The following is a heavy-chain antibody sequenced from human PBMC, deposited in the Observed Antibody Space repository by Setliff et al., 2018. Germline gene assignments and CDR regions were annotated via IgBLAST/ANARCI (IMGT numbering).Heavy chain of an antibody. D-gene: IGHD3-22*01. J-gene: IGHJ6*03. CDR3: ARLALTGYDSSGYYYALDYYYYMDV. CDR1: GLTFSSSA. Sequence: PGGSLRLSCAASGLTFSSSAMHWVRQAPGEGLEWVSYISSISSSTIYYADSVKGRFTVSRDNAKNSLYLQMNSLRAEDTAVYYCARLALTGYDSSGYYYALDYYYYMDVWGKGTTVTVSS. V-gene: IGHV3-48*01. CDR2: ISSISSSTI.